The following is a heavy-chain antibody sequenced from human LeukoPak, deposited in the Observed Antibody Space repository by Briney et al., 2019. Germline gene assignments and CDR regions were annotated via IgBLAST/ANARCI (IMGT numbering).Heavy chain of an antibody. J-gene: IGHJ2*01. CDR1: GGSISSYY. Sequence: TSETLSLTCTVSGGSISSYYWSWIRQPPGKGLEWIGYIYYSGSTNYNPSLKSRVTISVDTSKNQFSLKLSSATAADTAVYYCAREKYSRRYFDLWGRGTLVTVSS. V-gene: IGHV4-59*01. CDR3: AREKYSRRYFDL. D-gene: IGHD2/OR15-2a*01. CDR2: IYYSGST.